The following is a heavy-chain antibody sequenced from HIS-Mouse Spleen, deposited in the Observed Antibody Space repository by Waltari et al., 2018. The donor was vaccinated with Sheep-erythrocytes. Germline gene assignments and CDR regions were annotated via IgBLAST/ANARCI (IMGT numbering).Heavy chain of an antibody. D-gene: IGHD6-13*01. CDR1: GFSLSNARMG. CDR3: ARITVDQLVDYYYYYGMDV. J-gene: IGHJ6*02. Sequence: QVTLKESGPVLVKPTETLTLTCTVSGFSLSNARMGVSWIRQPPGKALEWLAHIFSNDEKTYSTSLQSRVTTSKATSKSQVVLTMTNMDPVDTATYYGARITVDQLVDYYYYYGMDVWGQGTTVTVSS. V-gene: IGHV2-26*01. CDR2: IFSNDEK.